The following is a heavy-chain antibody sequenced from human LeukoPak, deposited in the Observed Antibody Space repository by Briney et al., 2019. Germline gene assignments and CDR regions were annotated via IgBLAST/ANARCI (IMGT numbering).Heavy chain of an antibody. CDR1: GFTVSSNY. V-gene: IGHV3-53*01. CDR2: IYSGGST. Sequence: PGGSLRLSCAASGFTVSSNYMSWVRQAPGKGLEWVSVIYSGGSTYYADSVKGRFTISRDNSKNTLYLQMNSLRAEDTAVYYCAKGGMTTVTTLDYWGQGTLVTVSS. J-gene: IGHJ4*02. D-gene: IGHD4-11*01. CDR3: AKGGMTTVTTLDY.